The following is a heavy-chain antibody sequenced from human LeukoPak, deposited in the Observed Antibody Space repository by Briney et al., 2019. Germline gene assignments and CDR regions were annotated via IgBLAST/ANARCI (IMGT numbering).Heavy chain of an antibody. J-gene: IGHJ4*02. V-gene: IGHV3-20*04. Sequence: PGGSLRLSCAASGFTFDDYGMTWVRQAPGKGLEWVSGTNWNGGSTGYADSVKGRFSILRDTAKNSLYLQMNSLRAEDTALYYCARGYCSGGSCFLFDYWGQGTLVTVSS. D-gene: IGHD2-15*01. CDR1: GFTFDDYG. CDR2: TNWNGGST. CDR3: ARGYCSGGSCFLFDY.